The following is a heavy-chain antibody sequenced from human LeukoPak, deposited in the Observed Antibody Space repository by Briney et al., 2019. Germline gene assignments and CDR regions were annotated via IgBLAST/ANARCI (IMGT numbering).Heavy chain of an antibody. D-gene: IGHD3-22*01. V-gene: IGHV3-7*01. Sequence: GGSLRLSCAASGFTSSSYWMSWVRQAPGKGLEWVANIKQDGSEKYYVDSVKGRFTISRDNAKNSLYLQMNSLRAEDTAVYYCARVPAPMINDAFDIWGQGTMVTVSS. CDR1: GFTSSSYW. CDR2: IKQDGSEK. J-gene: IGHJ3*02. CDR3: ARVPAPMINDAFDI.